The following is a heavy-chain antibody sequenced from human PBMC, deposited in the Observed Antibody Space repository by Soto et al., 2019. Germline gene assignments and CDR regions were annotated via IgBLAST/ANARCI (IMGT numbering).Heavy chain of an antibody. D-gene: IGHD2-2*01. Sequence: GGSLKISCKGSGYSFTSYWSSWGGQMPGKGLEWMGRIDPSDSYTNYSPSFQGHVTISADKSISTAYLQWSSLKASDTAMYYCARLDRSSTSCSAAVWGQGTTVTVSS. CDR3: ARLDRSSTSCSAAV. CDR1: GYSFTSYW. V-gene: IGHV5-10-1*01. CDR2: IDPSDSYT. J-gene: IGHJ6*02.